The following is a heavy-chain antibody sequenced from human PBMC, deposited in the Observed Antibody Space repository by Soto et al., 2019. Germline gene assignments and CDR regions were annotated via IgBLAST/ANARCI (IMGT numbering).Heavy chain of an antibody. CDR3: ARGRIAAARNEYYYYGMDV. V-gene: IGHV4-34*01. Sequence: SETLSLTCAVYGGSFSGYYWSWIRQPPGKGLEWIGEINHSGSTNYNPSLKSRVTISVDTSKNQFSLKLSSVTAADTAEYYCARGRIAAARNEYYYYGMDVWGQGTTVTVSS. CDR2: INHSGST. J-gene: IGHJ6*02. D-gene: IGHD6-13*01. CDR1: GGSFSGYY.